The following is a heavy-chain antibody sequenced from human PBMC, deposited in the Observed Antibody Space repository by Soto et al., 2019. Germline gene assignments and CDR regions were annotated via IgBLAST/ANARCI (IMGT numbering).Heavy chain of an antibody. CDR1: GGAISTYY. J-gene: IGHJ5*02. D-gene: IGHD3-3*01. Sequence: QVHLQESGPGLVKPSETLSLTCTVSGGAISTYYWTWIRQPAGKGLEWIGRISSSGSTKYNPSLQSRVTMSLDTSNNPFSRRLTSGTAADTAVYYCARGQRFSDWFDPWGQGTLVTVSS. CDR3: ARGQRFSDWFDP. CDR2: ISSSGST. V-gene: IGHV4-4*07.